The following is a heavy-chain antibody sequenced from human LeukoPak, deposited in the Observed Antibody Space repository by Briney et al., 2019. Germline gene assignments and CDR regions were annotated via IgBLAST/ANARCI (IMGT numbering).Heavy chain of an antibody. CDR1: GFTVSSNY. CDR2: IYSGGST. J-gene: IGHJ6*02. CDR3: ARADLVPAAYYGMDV. Sequence: GGSLRLSCAASGFTVSSNYMSWVRQAPGKGLEWVSVIYSGGSTYYADSVKGRFTISRDNSKNTLYLQMNSLRAEDTAVYYCARADLVPAAYYGMDVWGQGTTVTVSS. D-gene: IGHD2-2*01. V-gene: IGHV3-66*01.